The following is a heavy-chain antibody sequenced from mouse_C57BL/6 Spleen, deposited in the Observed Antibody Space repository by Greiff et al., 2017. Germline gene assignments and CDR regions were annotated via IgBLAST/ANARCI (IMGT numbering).Heavy chain of an antibody. CDR2: IWGGGST. V-gene: IGHV2-9*01. CDR1: GFSLTSYG. Sequence: VQRVESGPGLVAPSQSLSITCTVSGFSLTSYGVVWVRQPPGKGLEWLGVIWGGGSTNYNSALMSRLSISNDNSKSQLILKMNRLQTDDTDRYYCAKHPLERWGQGTLVTVSA. J-gene: IGHJ3*02. CDR3: AKHPLER.